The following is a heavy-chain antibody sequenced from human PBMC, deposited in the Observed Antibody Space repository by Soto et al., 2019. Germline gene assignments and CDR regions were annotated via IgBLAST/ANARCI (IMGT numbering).Heavy chain of an antibody. V-gene: IGHV1-46*02. D-gene: IGHD3-16*01. J-gene: IGHJ4*02. Sequence: QVQLVQSGAEVKEPGASVKVSCKASGFTFQNYHMHWVRQAPGQGLEWMGIIHPSGDTTTYAHNFQGRRAMTRDTSTSTAYMELSSLTSEDSAVYYCAKDLWGSWTVDYWGQGTLITVSS. CDR1: GFTFQNYH. CDR2: IHPSGDTT. CDR3: AKDLWGSWTVDY.